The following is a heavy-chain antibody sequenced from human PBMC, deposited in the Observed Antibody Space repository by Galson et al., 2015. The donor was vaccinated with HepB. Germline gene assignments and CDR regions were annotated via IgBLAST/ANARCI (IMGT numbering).Heavy chain of an antibody. J-gene: IGHJ4*02. D-gene: IGHD2-2*01. V-gene: IGHV1-18*01. CDR3: ARDGSVVVPAAHDY. Sequence: SVKVSCKASGGTFSSYTNSWVRQAPGQGLEWMGWISAYNGNTNYAQKLQGGVTMTTDTSTSTAYMELRSLRSDDTAVYYCARDGSVVVPAAHDYWGQGTLVTVSS. CDR1: GGTFSSYT. CDR2: ISAYNGNT.